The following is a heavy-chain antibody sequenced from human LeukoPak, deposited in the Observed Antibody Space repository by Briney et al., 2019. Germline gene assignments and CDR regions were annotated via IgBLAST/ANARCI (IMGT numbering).Heavy chain of an antibody. J-gene: IGHJ4*02. Sequence: GGSLRLSCVASGFTFSNYWMHWVRQAPGKGLEWVANIKQDGSEKYYVDSVKGRFTISRDNAKNSLYLQMNSLRAEDTAVYYCARLYGETAPDYWGQGTLVTVSS. CDR2: IKQDGSEK. CDR1: GFTFSNYW. D-gene: IGHD4-17*01. CDR3: ARLYGETAPDY. V-gene: IGHV3-7*01.